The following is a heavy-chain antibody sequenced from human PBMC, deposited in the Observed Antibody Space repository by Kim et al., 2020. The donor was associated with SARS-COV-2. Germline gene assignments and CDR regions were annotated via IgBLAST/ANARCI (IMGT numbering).Heavy chain of an antibody. V-gene: IGHV3-15*01. Sequence: GGSLRLSCAASGFTFSNAWMSWVRQAPGEGLEWVGRIKSKTDGGTTDYAATVKGRFTISRDDSKNTLYLQMNRLKTEDTAVYYCTTDHPAWYSRGFWGQGTLVTVSS. J-gene: IGHJ4*02. CDR1: GFTFSNAW. CDR3: TTDHPAWYSRGF. CDR2: IKSKTDGGTT. D-gene: IGHD6-13*01.